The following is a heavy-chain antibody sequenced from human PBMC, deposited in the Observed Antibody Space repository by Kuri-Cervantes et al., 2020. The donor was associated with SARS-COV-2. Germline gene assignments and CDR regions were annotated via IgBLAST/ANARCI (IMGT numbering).Heavy chain of an antibody. CDR1: GYTFTSYG. CDR2: ISAYNGNT. CDR3: ARTRFGELFRFDY. Sequence: ASVKVSCKASGYTFTSYGISWVRQAPGQGLEWMGWISAYNGNTNYAQKFQGWVTMTRDTSISTAYMELSRLRSDDTAVYYCARTRFGELFRFDYWGQGTLVTVSS. V-gene: IGHV1-18*04. J-gene: IGHJ4*02. D-gene: IGHD3-10*02.